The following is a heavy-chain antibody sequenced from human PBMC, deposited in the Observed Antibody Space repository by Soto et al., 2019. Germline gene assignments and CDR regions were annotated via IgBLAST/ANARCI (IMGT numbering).Heavy chain of an antibody. CDR2: IYFSGTT. V-gene: IGHV4-59*01. J-gene: IGHJ4*02. CDR1: GGSISSYY. D-gene: IGHD5-12*01. CDR3: AAGGGLPRYY. Sequence: SETLSLTCTVSGGSISSYYWSWIRQPPGKGLEWIGYIYFSGTTNYTPTLQSRVTMSADTSKNPFSLKLSSVTAADTAVYYCAAGGGLPRYYWGQGTLVTVSS.